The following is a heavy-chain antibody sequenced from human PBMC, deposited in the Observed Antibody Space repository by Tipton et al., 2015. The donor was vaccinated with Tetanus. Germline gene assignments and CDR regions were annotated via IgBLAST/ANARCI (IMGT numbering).Heavy chain of an antibody. CDR2: IYFEGST. V-gene: IGHV4-39*01. J-gene: IGHJ5*02. CDR1: GASISDKKYY. CDR3: ARHLYGYWFDP. Sequence: SGASISDKKYYWGWIRQAPGKGLEWLASIYFEGSTYHSPSLKSRLTIDVDTSQNVFSLRLTSVTAADTAVYYCARHLYGYWFDPWGQGALVTVSS. D-gene: IGHD3-10*01.